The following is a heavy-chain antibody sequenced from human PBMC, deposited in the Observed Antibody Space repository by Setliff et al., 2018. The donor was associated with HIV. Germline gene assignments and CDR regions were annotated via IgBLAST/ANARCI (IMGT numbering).Heavy chain of an antibody. CDR2: INDRGDYI. Sequence: PRLSCAASGFTFNNYAMGWVRQAPGKGLEWVSAINDRGDYIYYADFARGRFTISRDSSKNTLYLQMNSLRAEDTALYFCARDAPGYSHVLDFWGQGTLVTVS. V-gene: IGHV3-23*01. D-gene: IGHD5-18*01. CDR3: ARDAPGYSHVLDF. J-gene: IGHJ4*02. CDR1: GFTFNNYA.